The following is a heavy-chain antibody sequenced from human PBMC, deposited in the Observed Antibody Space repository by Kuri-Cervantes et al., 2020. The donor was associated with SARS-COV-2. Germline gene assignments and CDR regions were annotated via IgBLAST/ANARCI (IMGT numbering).Heavy chain of an antibody. CDR3: TTTYDFWSGYYYGMDV. D-gene: IGHD3-3*01. J-gene: IGHJ6*02. CDR2: IKSKTDGGTT. Sequence: GGSLRLSCSASGVTFSNAWMNWVRQAPGKGREWVGRIKSKTDGGTTDYAAPVKGRFTISRDDSKNTLYLQMDSLKTEDTAVYYCTTTYDFWSGYYYGMDVWDQGTTVTVSS. CDR1: GVTFSNAW. V-gene: IGHV3-15*07.